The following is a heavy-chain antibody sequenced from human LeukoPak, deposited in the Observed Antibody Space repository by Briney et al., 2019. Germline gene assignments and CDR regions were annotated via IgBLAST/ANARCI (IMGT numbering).Heavy chain of an antibody. CDR2: INHSGST. V-gene: IGHV4-34*01. Sequence: SETLSLTCAVYGGSFSGYYWSWIRQPPGKGLEWIGEINHSGSTNYNPSLKSRVTISVDTSKNQFSLKLSSVTAADTAVYYCALQYYDILTGYYSDYWGQGTLVTVSP. J-gene: IGHJ4*02. CDR3: ALQYYDILTGYYSDY. D-gene: IGHD3-9*01. CDR1: GGSFSGYY.